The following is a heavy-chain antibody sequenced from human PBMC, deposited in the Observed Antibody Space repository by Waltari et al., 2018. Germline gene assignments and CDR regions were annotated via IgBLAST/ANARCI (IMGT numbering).Heavy chain of an antibody. CDR1: GFTFNKNA. J-gene: IGHJ6*02. D-gene: IGHD3-10*01. Sequence: EVQILESGGGLVQPGGSLRLSCAASGFTFNKNAMAWVRQAPGKGIGWVSAVTGSGGTTHYADSVNGRFTISRHNSENTIFLQMDSLRVEDTAIYYCARDRFLLWFGLLDVWGQGTTVTVSS. CDR3: ARDRFLLWFGLLDV. V-gene: IGHV3-23*01. CDR2: VTGSGGTT.